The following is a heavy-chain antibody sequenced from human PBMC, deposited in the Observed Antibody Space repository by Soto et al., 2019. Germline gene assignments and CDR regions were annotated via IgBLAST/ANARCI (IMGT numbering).Heavy chain of an antibody. CDR1: GDPISSSCYY. Sequence: PSETLSLTCTVSGDPISSSCYYWGWLRPPPGKGLEWIGSIYYTGYTYYNPSLESRVIISVDTSKSQFSLRLNSVTASDTAVYYCARSGIAVTGLIGFWGQGTLVTVSS. V-gene: IGHV4-39*01. CDR2: IYYTGYT. J-gene: IGHJ4*02. D-gene: IGHD6-19*01. CDR3: ARSGIAVTGLIGF.